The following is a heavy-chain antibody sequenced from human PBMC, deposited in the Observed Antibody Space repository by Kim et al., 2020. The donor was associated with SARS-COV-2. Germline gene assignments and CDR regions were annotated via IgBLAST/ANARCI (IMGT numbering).Heavy chain of an antibody. CDR2: IYPGDSDT. V-gene: IGHV5-51*01. D-gene: IGHD2-2*01. CDR1: GYSFTSYW. CDR3: ARTWGCSSTSCYEGTDY. J-gene: IGHJ4*02. Sequence: GESLKISCKGSGYSFTSYWIGWVRQMPGKGLEWMGIIYPGDSDTRYSPSFQGQVTISADKSISTAYLQWSSLKASDTAMYYCARTWGCSSTSCYEGTDYWGQGNLVTVSS.